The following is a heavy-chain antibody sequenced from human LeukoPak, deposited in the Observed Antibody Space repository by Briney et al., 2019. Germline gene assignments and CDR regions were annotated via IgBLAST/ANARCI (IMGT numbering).Heavy chain of an antibody. D-gene: IGHD1-1*01. Sequence: SGGSLRLSCAASGFTFSSYSMNWVRQAPGKGLEWVSYISSYSSIIYYADSVKGRFTISRDNAKNSLYLQMNSLRDEDTAVYYCARGGSWNEDWFDPWGQGTLVTVSS. CDR3: ARGGSWNEDWFDP. CDR2: ISSYSSII. V-gene: IGHV3-48*02. CDR1: GFTFSSYS. J-gene: IGHJ5*02.